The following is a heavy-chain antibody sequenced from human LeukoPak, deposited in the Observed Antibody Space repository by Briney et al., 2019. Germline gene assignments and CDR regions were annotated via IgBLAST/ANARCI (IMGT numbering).Heavy chain of an antibody. D-gene: IGHD6-19*01. J-gene: IGHJ4*02. CDR2: IYYSGRT. V-gene: IGHV4-59*01. CDR3: ARSVDQWLLTFDY. Sequence: SETLSLTCTVSGGSISSNYWSWIRQSPGKGLEWIGYIYYSGRTDYNPSHKSRVTISVDTSKNQFSLRLSSVTAADTAVYYCARSVDQWLLTFDYWGLGTLVTASS. CDR1: GGSISSNY.